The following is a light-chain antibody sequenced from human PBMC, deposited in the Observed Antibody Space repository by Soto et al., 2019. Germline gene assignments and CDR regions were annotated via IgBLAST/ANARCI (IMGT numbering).Light chain of an antibody. CDR3: QQYGSSPFT. J-gene: IGKJ3*01. CDR2: GAS. V-gene: IGKV3-20*01. CDR1: QSFSSSY. Sequence: EIVLTQSPGTLSLSPGERATLSCRASQSFSSSYLAWYQQKPGQAPRLLIYGASSRATGIPDRFSGSGSGTGFTLTISRLEPEDFAVYYCQQYGSSPFTFGPGTTVDMK.